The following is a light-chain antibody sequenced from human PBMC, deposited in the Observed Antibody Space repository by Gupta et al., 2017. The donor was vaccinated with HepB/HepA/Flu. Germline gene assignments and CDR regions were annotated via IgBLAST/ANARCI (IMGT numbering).Light chain of an antibody. CDR1: QSVSSSY. Sequence: ETVLTQSPGTLSLSPGERATLSCRASQSVSSSYLAWYQQKPGQAPRLLIYGASSRATGIPDRFSGSGSGTDFTLTISRLEPEDFAVYYCQQYGSSPCSFGQETKLEIK. CDR2: GAS. CDR3: QQYGSSPCS. V-gene: IGKV3-20*01. J-gene: IGKJ2*04.